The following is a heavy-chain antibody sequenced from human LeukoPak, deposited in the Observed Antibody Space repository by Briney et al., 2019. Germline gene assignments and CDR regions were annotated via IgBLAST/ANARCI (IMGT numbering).Heavy chain of an antibody. V-gene: IGHV1-2*02. Sequence: ASVKVSCKASGYTFNGSYMHWVRQVPGQGLAWMGWINPNSGGKNYAQRFQGRVTMTRDTSVSTAYMELSGLTSDDTAVYYCAKESGWQVYYFDFWGQGTRVTVSS. CDR3: AKESGWQVYYFDF. CDR1: GYTFNGSY. CDR2: INPNSGGK. D-gene: IGHD6-19*01. J-gene: IGHJ4*02.